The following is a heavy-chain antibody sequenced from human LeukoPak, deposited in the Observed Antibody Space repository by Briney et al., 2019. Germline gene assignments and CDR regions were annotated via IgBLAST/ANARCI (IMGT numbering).Heavy chain of an antibody. CDR2: INPSGGST. J-gene: IGHJ6*02. V-gene: IGHV1-46*01. CDR1: GYTFTSYY. CDR3: AREEWVTSGDKYYYYGMDV. D-gene: IGHD7-27*01. Sequence: ASVKVSCKASGYTFTSYYMHWVRQAPGQGLEWMGIINPSGGSTSYAQKFQGRVTMTRDTSTSTVYMELSSLRSEDTAVYYCAREEWVTSGDKYYYYGMDVWGQGTTVTVSS.